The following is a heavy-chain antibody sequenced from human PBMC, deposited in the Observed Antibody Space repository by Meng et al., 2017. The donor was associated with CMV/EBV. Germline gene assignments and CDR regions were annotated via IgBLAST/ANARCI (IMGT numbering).Heavy chain of an antibody. CDR2: IYTSGST. CDR1: GGSISSGSYY. Sequence: QVQLQESGPGLVKPSQTLSLTCTVPGGSISSGSYYWSWIRQPAGKGLEWIGRIYTSGSTNYNPSLKSRVTISVDTSKNQFSLKLSSVTAADTAVYYCARDSPVGAPPVYFDYWGQGTLVTVSS. CDR3: ARDSPVGAPPVYFDY. D-gene: IGHD1-26*01. V-gene: IGHV4-61*02. J-gene: IGHJ4*02.